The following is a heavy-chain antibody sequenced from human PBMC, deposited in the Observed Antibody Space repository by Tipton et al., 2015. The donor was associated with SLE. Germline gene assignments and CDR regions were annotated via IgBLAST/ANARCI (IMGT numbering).Heavy chain of an antibody. CDR3: ARRYYDSSGYTRDHYYYYGMDV. CDR2: IIPIFGTA. Sequence: QSGAEVKKPGSSVKVSCKASGGSLNTYGLSWVRQAPGQGLEWMGGIIPIFGTANYAQKFQGRVTITADESTSTAYMELSSLRSEDTAVYYCARRYYDSSGYTRDHYYYYGMDVWGQGTTVTVSS. J-gene: IGHJ6*02. V-gene: IGHV1-69*01. D-gene: IGHD3-22*01. CDR1: GGSLNTYG.